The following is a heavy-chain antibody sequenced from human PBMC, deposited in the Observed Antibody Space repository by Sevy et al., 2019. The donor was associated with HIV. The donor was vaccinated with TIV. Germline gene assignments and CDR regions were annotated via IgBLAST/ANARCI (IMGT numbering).Heavy chain of an antibody. V-gene: IGHV3-30-3*01. CDR1: GFTFSSYA. CDR3: ARTEDDYVWGSYRYRPSYYFDY. CDR2: ISYDGSNK. J-gene: IGHJ4*02. Sequence: GGSLRLSCAASGFTFSSYAMHWVRQAPGKGLEWVAVISYDGSNKYYADSVKGRFTISRDNSKNTLYLQMNSLRAEDRAVYYCARTEDDYVWGSYRYRPSYYFDYWGQGTLVTVSS. D-gene: IGHD3-16*02.